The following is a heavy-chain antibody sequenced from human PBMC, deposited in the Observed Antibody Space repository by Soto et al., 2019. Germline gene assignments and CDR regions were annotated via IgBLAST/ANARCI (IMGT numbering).Heavy chain of an antibody. D-gene: IGHD3-22*01. V-gene: IGHV3-30*18. CDR1: ECAWMTSG. J-gene: IGHJ5*02. CDR3: SKQKGGMVMEYIWFDP. Sequence: GGALGLSCVAPECAWMTSGMHWVRLAPGKGLEWVAGISYDGSKTYYADSVKGRFTISRDNSKNTLFLQMNSLRPEDTAMYYCSKQKGGMVMEYIWFDPWGQGTLVTVSS. CDR2: ISYDGSKT.